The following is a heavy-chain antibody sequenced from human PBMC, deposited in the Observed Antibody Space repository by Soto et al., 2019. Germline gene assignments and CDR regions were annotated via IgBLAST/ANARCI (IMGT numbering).Heavy chain of an antibody. D-gene: IGHD3-22*01. J-gene: IGHJ1*01. CDR2: ISGSGGST. CDR3: AKAGSMMTGGGGYFQH. V-gene: IGHV3-23*01. CDR1: GFTFSSYA. Sequence: EVQLLESGGGLVQPGGSLRLSCAASGFTFSSYAMSWVRQAPGKGLEWVSAISGSGGSTYYADSVKGRFTISRDNSKNTLLLQMNSLRAEDTAVYYWAKAGSMMTGGGGYFQHWGQGTLVTVSA.